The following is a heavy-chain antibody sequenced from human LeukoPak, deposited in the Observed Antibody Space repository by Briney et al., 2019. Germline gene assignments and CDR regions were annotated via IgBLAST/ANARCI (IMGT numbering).Heavy chain of an antibody. Sequence: GASVKVSCKASGYTFTSYVINWVRQATGQGLEWMGWMNPNSGNTGYAQKFQGRVTMTRNTSISTAYMELSSLRSEDTAVYYCARGRALWFGLRNFDYWGQGTLVTVSS. V-gene: IGHV1-8*01. J-gene: IGHJ4*02. CDR2: MNPNSGNT. D-gene: IGHD3-10*01. CDR1: GYTFTSYV. CDR3: ARGRALWFGLRNFDY.